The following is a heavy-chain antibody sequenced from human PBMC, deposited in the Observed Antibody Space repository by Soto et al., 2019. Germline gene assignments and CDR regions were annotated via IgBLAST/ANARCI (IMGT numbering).Heavy chain of an antibody. CDR1: GGSISSYY. V-gene: IGHV4-59*08. CDR2: IYYSGST. Sequence: SETLCLTCTVSGGSISSYYWSWIRQPPGKGQEWIGYIYYSGSTNYNPSLKSRVTISVDTSKNQFSLKLSSVTAADTAVYYCARHGGDLNFAYWGQGTLVTVSS. D-gene: IGHD4-17*01. J-gene: IGHJ4*02. CDR3: ARHGGDLNFAY.